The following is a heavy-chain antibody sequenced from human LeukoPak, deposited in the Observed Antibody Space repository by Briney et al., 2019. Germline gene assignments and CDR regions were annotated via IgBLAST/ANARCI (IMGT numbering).Heavy chain of an antibody. CDR1: GFTFSSYD. J-gene: IGHJ4*02. V-gene: IGHV3-33*01. D-gene: IGHD2-2*01. Sequence: PGGSLRLSCAASGFTFSSYDMDWVREAPGKGLEWVAVISYDGSDKYYADSVKGRFTISRENSKNTLYLQVNGLRAEDTAVYYCARGVTPADPESGGNDYWGQGTLVTVSS. CDR3: ARGVTPADPESGGNDY. CDR2: ISYDGSDK.